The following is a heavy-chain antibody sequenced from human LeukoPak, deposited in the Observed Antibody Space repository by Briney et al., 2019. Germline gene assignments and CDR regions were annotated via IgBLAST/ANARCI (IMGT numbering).Heavy chain of an antibody. D-gene: IGHD3-22*01. CDR2: INPNSGGT. V-gene: IGHV1-2*02. CDR3: ARDQDSYYYDSSGSAPSDY. CDR1: GYTFTGYY. J-gene: IGHJ4*02. Sequence: SVKVSCKASGYTFTGYYMHWVRQAPGQGLEWMGWINPNSGGTNYAQKFQGRVTMTRDTSISTAYMELSRLRSDDTAVYYCARDQDSYYYDSSGSAPSDYWGQGTLVTVSS.